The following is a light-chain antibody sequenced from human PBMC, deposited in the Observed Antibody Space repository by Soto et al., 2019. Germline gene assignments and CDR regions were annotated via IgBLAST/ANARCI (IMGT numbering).Light chain of an antibody. CDR2: STN. J-gene: IGLJ3*02. CDR3: ATWDGSLNGWV. V-gene: IGLV1-44*01. Sequence: VLTQPPSASGTPGQRVTISCSGGSSNIGRDTVNWYQQLPGTAPKLLIYSTNQRPSGVPDRFSGSKSGTSASLAISGLQSADEADYYCATWDGSLNGWVFGGGTKLTVL. CDR1: SSNIGRDT.